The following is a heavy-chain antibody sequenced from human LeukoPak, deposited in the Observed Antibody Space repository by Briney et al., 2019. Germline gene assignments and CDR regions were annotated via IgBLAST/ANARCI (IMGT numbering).Heavy chain of an antibody. CDR3: ARGRVSSSTWYSTYFYYFYMDV. CDR2: VDHTGST. D-gene: IGHD1-1*01. Sequence: SETLSLTCTVSDDSITMYYWTWIRQPPGKGLEWIGYVDHTGSTNFNSSLNGRVSISRDTSKNLFSLRLRSVTAADTAVYFCARGRVSSSTWYSTYFYYFYMDVWGKGTTVTVSS. V-gene: IGHV4-59*01. CDR1: DDSITMYY. J-gene: IGHJ6*03.